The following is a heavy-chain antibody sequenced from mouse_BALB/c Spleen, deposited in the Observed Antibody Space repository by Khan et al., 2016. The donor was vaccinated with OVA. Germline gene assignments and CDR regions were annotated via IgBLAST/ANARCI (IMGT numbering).Heavy chain of an antibody. Sequence: EVELVESGPELMKPGASVKISCKASGYSFTSYYIHWVMQSRGQSLEWIGYVDPFSAVTTYNQKFKGKATLTVDKSSSTAYIHLSNLTSEDSAVYYCTRHGYVGWFAYWGEGTLVTVSA. CDR3: TRHGYVGWFAY. CDR1: GYSFTSYY. V-gene: IGHV1-31*01. D-gene: IGHD2-2*01. J-gene: IGHJ3*01. CDR2: VDPFSAVT.